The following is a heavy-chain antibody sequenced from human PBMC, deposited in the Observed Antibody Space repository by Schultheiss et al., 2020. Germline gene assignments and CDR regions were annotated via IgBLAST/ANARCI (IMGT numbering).Heavy chain of an antibody. J-gene: IGHJ4*02. CDR2: IIPILGIA. V-gene: IGHV1-69*04. D-gene: IGHD4-23*01. CDR1: GYTFTSYG. Sequence: SVKVSCKASGYTFTSYGISWVRQAPGQGLEWMGRIIPILGIANYAQKFQGRVTITVDKSTSTAYMELSSLRSEDTAVYYCARDPDGGHSRVYVYWGQGTLVTVSS. CDR3: ARDPDGGHSRVYVY.